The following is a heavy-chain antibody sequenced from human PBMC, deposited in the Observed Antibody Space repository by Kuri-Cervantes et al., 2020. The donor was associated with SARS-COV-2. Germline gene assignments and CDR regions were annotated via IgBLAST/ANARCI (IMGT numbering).Heavy chain of an antibody. CDR3: TRAGPHGIVAVGTYYYGMDV. CDR1: GITFGDYT. V-gene: IGHV3-49*03. CDR2: IRSKAYGGTT. D-gene: IGHD6-13*01. Sequence: GESLKISCTTSGITFGDYTMSWFRQAPGKGLEWVGFIRSKAYGGTTENAASVKGGFTMSRDDSKSIAYLQMDSLKTEDTAVYYCTRAGPHGIVAVGTYYYGMDVWGQGTTVTVSS. J-gene: IGHJ6*02.